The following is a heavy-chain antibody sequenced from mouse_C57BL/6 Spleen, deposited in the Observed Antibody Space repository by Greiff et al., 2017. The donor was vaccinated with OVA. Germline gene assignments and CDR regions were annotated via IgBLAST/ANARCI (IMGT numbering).Heavy chain of an antibody. CDR2: IHPNSGST. CDR1: GYTFTSYW. V-gene: IGHV1-64*01. CDR3: ARSKWDRLRYAMDY. Sequence: VQLQQPGAELVKPGASVKLSCKASGYTFTSYWMHWVKQRPGQGLEWIGMIHPNSGSTNYNEKFKSKATLTVDKSSSTAYMQLSSLTSEDSAVYDCARSKWDRLRYAMDYWGQGTSVTVSA. D-gene: IGHD4-1*01. J-gene: IGHJ4*01.